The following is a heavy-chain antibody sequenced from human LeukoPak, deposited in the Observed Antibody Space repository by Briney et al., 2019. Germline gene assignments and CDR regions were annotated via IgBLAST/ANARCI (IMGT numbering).Heavy chain of an antibody. Sequence: GGSLRLSCAASGFTFSSYWMHWVRQAPGKGLVWVSRINSDGTFTSYAASVKGRFTISRDNAKNTLYLQMNSLRVEDTAVYYCARDNAYSLLPGRVGCWGQGTLVTVSS. V-gene: IGHV3-74*01. D-gene: IGHD2-15*01. J-gene: IGHJ4*02. CDR2: INSDGTFT. CDR1: GFTFSSYW. CDR3: ARDNAYSLLPGRVGC.